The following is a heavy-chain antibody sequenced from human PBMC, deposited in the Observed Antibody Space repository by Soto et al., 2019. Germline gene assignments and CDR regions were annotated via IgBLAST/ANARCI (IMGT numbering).Heavy chain of an antibody. D-gene: IGHD3-22*01. CDR1: GGSITSGDDY. Sequence: SETLSLTCTVSGGSITSGDDYWSWIRQPPGKGLEWIACIHYSGSTYYNPSLKSRVTISVDTSKNQFSLKLSSVTAADTAVYYCARLLYYYDSSGHQPAFDIWGQGTMVTVSS. CDR3: ARLLYYYDSSGHQPAFDI. V-gene: IGHV4-39*01. J-gene: IGHJ3*02. CDR2: IHYSGST.